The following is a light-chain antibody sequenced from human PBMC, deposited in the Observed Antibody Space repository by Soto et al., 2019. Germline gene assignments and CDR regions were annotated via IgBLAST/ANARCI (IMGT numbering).Light chain of an antibody. V-gene: IGKV1-27*01. CDR1: QGISTY. Sequence: DIPMTQSPSSLSASVGDRVTITCRASQGISTYLAWYQQKPGKVPKLLIYAASTLQSGVPSRFSGSGSGTDVTLTISSLQPEDVATYYCQKYNSAPPWTFGQGTKVEI. CDR2: AAS. J-gene: IGKJ1*01. CDR3: QKYNSAPPWT.